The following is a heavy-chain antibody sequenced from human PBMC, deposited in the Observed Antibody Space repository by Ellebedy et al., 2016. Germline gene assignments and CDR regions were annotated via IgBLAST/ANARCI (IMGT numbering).Heavy chain of an antibody. CDR3: YYGHYSGY. Sequence: GGSLRLSXTASELNLGNYFMSWVRQAPGKGLEWVSTINGGGYTTSFADSVKGRFTISRDNSRNTLYLQMDSLRAADTDVYYCYYGHYSGYWGQGTLVTVSS. CDR1: ELNLGNYF. V-gene: IGHV3-23*01. CDR2: INGGGYTT. J-gene: IGHJ4*02. D-gene: IGHD4-17*01.